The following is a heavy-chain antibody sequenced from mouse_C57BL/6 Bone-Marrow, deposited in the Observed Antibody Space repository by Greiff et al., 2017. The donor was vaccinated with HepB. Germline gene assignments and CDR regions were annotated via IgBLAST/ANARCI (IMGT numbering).Heavy chain of an antibody. CDR2: IYPRSGNT. CDR3: ARSLYYYGSSYGGFAY. Sequence: QVQLQQSGAELARPGASVKLSCKASGYTFTSYGISWVKQRTGQGLEWIGEIYPRSGNTYYNEKFKGKATLTADKSSSTAYMELRSLTSEDSAVYFCARSLYYYGSSYGGFAYWGQGTLVTVSA. J-gene: IGHJ3*01. CDR1: GYTFTSYG. V-gene: IGHV1-81*01. D-gene: IGHD1-1*01.